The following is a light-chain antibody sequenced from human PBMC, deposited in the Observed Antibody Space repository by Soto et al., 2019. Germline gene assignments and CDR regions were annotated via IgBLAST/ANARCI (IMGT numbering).Light chain of an antibody. CDR3: QQSGSSPRLT. CDR2: GAS. V-gene: IGKV3-20*01. Sequence: EIVLTQSPGTLSLSPGERATLSCRASQSVSSSYLAWYQQKPGQAPRLLIFGASSRATGIPDRFSGSGSGTDFTLTINRLEPEDFALYHCQQSGSSPRLTFGGGTKVEIK. J-gene: IGKJ4*01. CDR1: QSVSSSY.